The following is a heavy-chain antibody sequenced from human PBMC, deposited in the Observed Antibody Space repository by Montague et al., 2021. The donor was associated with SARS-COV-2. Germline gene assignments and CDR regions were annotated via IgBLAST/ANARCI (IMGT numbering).Heavy chain of an antibody. J-gene: IGHJ3*02. CDR1: GFTFDDYA. CDR3: AKVMREDYYDSSGSPDAFDI. V-gene: IGHV3-9*01. Sequence: SLRLSCAASGFTFDDYAMHWVRQAPGKGLEWVSGIRWKSGSIAYADSVKGRFTISRDNAKNSLYLQMNSLRAEDTALYYCAKVMREDYYDSSGSPDAFDIWGQGTMVTVSS. CDR2: IRWKSGSI. D-gene: IGHD3-22*01.